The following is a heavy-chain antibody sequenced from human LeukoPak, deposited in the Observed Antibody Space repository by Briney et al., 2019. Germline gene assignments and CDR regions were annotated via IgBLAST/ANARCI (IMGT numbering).Heavy chain of an antibody. D-gene: IGHD3-3*01. V-gene: IGHV3-7*01. Sequence: PGGSLRLSCAASGFTFSSYWMSLVRQAPGKGLEWVANIKQDGSEKYYVDSVKGRFTISRDNAKNSLYLQMNSLRAEDTAVYYCAREAYYDHNWFDPWGQGTLVTVSS. CDR1: GFTFSSYW. CDR3: AREAYYDHNWFDP. J-gene: IGHJ5*02. CDR2: IKQDGSEK.